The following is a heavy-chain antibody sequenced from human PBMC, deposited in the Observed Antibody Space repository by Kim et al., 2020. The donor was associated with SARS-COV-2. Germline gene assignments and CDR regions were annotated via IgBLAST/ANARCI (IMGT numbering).Heavy chain of an antibody. CDR1: GFTFSSYA. V-gene: IGHV3-23*01. CDR2: ISGSGGST. Sequence: GGSLRLSCAASGFTFSSYAMSWVRQAPGKGLEWVSAISGSGGSTYYADSVKGRFTISRDNSKNTLYLQMNSLRAEDTAVYYCTPHFAEINPYSSGSPHRHSLKSFDYWGQGTLVTVSS. CDR3: TPHFAEINPYSSGSPHRHSLKSFDY. D-gene: IGHD6-19*01. J-gene: IGHJ4*02.